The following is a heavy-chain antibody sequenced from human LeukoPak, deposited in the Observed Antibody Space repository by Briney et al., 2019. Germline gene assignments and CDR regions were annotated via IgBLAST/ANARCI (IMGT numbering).Heavy chain of an antibody. CDR3: AIFDDSSGYSGY. V-gene: IGHV1-2*02. Sequence: ASVKVSCKASGYTFTGYYMHWVRQAPGQGLEWMGWISAYNGNTNYAQKFQGRVTMTRDTSISTAYMELSRLRSDDTAVYYCAIFDDSSGYSGYWGQGTLVTVSS. J-gene: IGHJ4*02. D-gene: IGHD3-22*01. CDR2: ISAYNGNT. CDR1: GYTFTGYY.